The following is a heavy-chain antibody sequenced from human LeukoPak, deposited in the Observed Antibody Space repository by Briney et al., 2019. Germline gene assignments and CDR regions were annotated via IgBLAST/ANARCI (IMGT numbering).Heavy chain of an antibody. CDR1: GYTFTGYY. J-gene: IGHJ5*02. CDR2: INPNSGGT. D-gene: IGHD3-10*01. V-gene: IGHV1-2*02. Sequence: ASVKVSCKASGYTFTGYYMHWVRQAPGQGLEWMGWINPNSGGTNYAQKFQGRVPMTRDTSISTAYMELSRLRSDDTAVYYCARITMVRGVISWFDPWGQGPLVTVSS. CDR3: ARITMVRGVISWFDP.